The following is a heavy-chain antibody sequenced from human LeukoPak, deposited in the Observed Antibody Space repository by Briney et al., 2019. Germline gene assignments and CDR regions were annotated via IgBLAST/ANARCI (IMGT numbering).Heavy chain of an antibody. J-gene: IGHJ5*02. CDR1: GGSISSGGYY. V-gene: IGHV4-31*03. D-gene: IGHD2-15*01. CDR3: AREKRTAATVPDWFDP. CDR2: IYYSGST. Sequence: PSETLSLTCTVSGGSISSGGYYWSWIRQHPGKGLEWIGYIYYSGSTYYNPSLKSRVTISVDTSKNQFSLKLSSVTAAYTSVYYCAREKRTAATVPDWFDPWGQGTLVTVSS.